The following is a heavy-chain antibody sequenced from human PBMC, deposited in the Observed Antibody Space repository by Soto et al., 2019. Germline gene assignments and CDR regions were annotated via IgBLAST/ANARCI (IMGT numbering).Heavy chain of an antibody. D-gene: IGHD5-12*01. Sequence: PGESLKISCTGSGYSFTKYWIGWVRQMPGKGLEWVGIIYPDDSDTRYNPSFQGQVTVSADNSITTAYLQWSSLRASDTAMYYCARRGWITPASHARDAFDIWGQGTMVTVSS. J-gene: IGHJ3*02. CDR1: GYSFTKYW. CDR2: IYPDDSDT. V-gene: IGHV5-51*01. CDR3: ARRGWITPASHARDAFDI.